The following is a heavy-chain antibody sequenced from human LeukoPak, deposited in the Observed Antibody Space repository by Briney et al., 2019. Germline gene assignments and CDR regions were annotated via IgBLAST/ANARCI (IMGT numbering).Heavy chain of an antibody. CDR2: ISSTSSYI. Sequence: GGSLRLSCAASGLTFSTYSMNWVRQAPGKGLEWASFISSTSSYIYYADSVKGRFTISRDNAKNSLYLQMNSLRAEDTAVYYCARDFESETGDHWGQGTLVTVSS. V-gene: IGHV3-21*01. CDR3: ARDFESETGDH. CDR1: GLTFSTYS. D-gene: IGHD3-10*01. J-gene: IGHJ4*02.